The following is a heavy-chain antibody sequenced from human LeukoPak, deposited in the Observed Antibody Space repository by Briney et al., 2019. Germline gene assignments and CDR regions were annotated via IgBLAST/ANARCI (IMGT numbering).Heavy chain of an antibody. D-gene: IGHD4-17*01. CDR2: IIPIFGTA. V-gene: IGHV1-69*05. J-gene: IGHJ4*02. CDR3: ARGGDYGDYPDY. Sequence: SVKVSCKASGYTFTSYGISWVRQAPGQGLEWMGRIIPIFGTANYAQKFQGRVTITTDESTSTAYMELSSLRSEDTAVYYCARGGDYGDYPDYWGQGTLVTVSS. CDR1: GYTFTSYG.